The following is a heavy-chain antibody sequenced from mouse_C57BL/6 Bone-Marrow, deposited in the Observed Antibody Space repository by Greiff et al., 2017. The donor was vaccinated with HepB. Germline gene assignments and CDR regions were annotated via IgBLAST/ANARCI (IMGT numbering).Heavy chain of an antibody. CDR3: ARGDSYAY. CDR2: INPYNGGT. V-gene: IGHV1-19*01. CDR1: GYTFTDYY. Sequence: VQLKESGPVLVKPGASVKMSCKASGYTFTDYYMNWVKQSHGKSLEWIGVINPYNGGTSYNQKFKGKATLTVDKSSSTAYMELNSLTSEDSAVYYCARGDSYAYWGQGTLVTVSA. J-gene: IGHJ3*01. D-gene: IGHD3-3*01.